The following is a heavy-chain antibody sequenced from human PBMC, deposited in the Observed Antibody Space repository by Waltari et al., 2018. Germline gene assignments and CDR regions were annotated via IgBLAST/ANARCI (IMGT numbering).Heavy chain of an antibody. J-gene: IGHJ4*02. V-gene: IGHV3-48*01. D-gene: IGHD6-13*01. CDR3: ARKYSSSWNHYFDY. CDR1: GFTFSSYS. CDR2: ISSSSSTI. Sequence: EVQLVESGGGLVQPGGSLRLSCAASGFTFSSYSMNWVRQAPGKGVEWVSYISSSSSTIYYADSVKGRFTISRDNAKNSLYLQMNSLRAEDTAVYYCARKYSSSWNHYFDYWGQGTLVTVSS.